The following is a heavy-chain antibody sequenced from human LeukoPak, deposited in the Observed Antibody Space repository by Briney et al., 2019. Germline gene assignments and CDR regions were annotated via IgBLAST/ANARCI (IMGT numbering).Heavy chain of an antibody. Sequence: SQTLSLTCAVSGGSISSGGYSWSWIRQPPGKGLEWIGYIYHSGSTYYNPSLKSRVTISVDRSKNQFSLKLSSVTAADTAVYYCARVVRLQEWELPKGSYFDYWGQGTLVTVSS. V-gene: IGHV4-30-2*01. D-gene: IGHD1-26*01. CDR3: ARVVRLQEWELPKGSYFDY. J-gene: IGHJ4*02. CDR1: GGSISSGGYS. CDR2: IYHSGST.